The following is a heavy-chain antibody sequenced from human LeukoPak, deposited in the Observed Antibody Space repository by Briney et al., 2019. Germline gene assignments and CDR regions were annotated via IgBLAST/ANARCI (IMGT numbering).Heavy chain of an antibody. D-gene: IGHD3-10*02. V-gene: IGHV3-7*01. J-gene: IGHJ6*04. CDR1: GFSFTTYW. Sequence: GESLRLSCAASGFSFTTYWMSWVRQAPGKRLEWVANIKQDGTEKYYVDSVKGRFTISRDNAKNSLYLQMNSLRAEDTAVYYCAELGITMIGGVRGKGTTVTISS. CDR2: IKQDGTEK. CDR3: AELGITMIGGV.